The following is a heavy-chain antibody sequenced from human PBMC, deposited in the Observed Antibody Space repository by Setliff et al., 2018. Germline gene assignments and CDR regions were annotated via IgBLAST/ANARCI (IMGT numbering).Heavy chain of an antibody. CDR2: LYYNGTT. D-gene: IGHD1-26*01. Sequence: ASETLSLTCGVSGYSIRSGYYWGWVRQPPGKGLQWIGYLYYNGTTRFGPSLKSRATISLDTSRNQFSLRLTSVTAADTAVYYCASTPRRGLDIRTRVGAFDYWAQGTLVTVSS. CDR1: GYSIRSGYY. J-gene: IGHJ4*02. V-gene: IGHV4-61*01. CDR3: ASTPRRGLDIRTRVGAFDY.